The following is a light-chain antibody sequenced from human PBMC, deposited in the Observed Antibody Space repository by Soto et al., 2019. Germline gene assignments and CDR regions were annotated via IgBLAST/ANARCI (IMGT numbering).Light chain of an antibody. Sequence: IQMTQSPSSLSASVGDRVTITCLASQSISSYLNWYQQKPGKAPKLLIYAASSLQSGVPSRFSGSGSGTDFTLTISSLQPEDFATYYCLQDYNYPITFGQGTRLEIK. CDR2: AAS. CDR3: LQDYNYPIT. V-gene: IGKV1-6*01. J-gene: IGKJ5*01. CDR1: QSISSY.